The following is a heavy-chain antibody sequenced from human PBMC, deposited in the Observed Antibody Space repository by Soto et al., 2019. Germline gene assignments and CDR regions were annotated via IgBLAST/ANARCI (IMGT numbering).Heavy chain of an antibody. CDR1: GFTFISYS. CDR3: ARPSISGSAPFDY. CDR2: ISSSSSTI. V-gene: IGHV3-48*02. J-gene: IGHJ4*02. Sequence: GGSLRLSCAASGFTFISYSMNWVLQAPGKGLEWVSYISSSSSTIYYADSVKGRFTVSRDNAKNSLYLQMNSLRDEDTAVYYCARPSISGSAPFDYWGQGTLVTSPQ. D-gene: IGHD6-6*01.